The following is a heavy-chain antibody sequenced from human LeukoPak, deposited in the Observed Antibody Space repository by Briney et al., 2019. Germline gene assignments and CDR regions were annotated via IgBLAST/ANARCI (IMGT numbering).Heavy chain of an antibody. V-gene: IGHV3-7*01. D-gene: IGHD6-19*01. CDR2: IKQDGSHK. CDR3: ARETPDSSGWD. CDR1: GFTLSTYW. J-gene: IGHJ4*02. Sequence: GGSLRLSCAASGFTLSTYWMSWVRQAPGKGLEWVANIKQDGSHKNYVDSVKGRFTISRDNAKNSPYLQMNSLRAEDTAVYYCARETPDSSGWDWGQGTLVTVSS.